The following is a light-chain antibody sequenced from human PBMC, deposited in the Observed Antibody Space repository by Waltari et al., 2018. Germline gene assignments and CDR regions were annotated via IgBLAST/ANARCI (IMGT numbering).Light chain of an antibody. CDR2: DVS. V-gene: IGLV2-23*02. J-gene: IGLJ2*01. CDR1: SNDIGSYNF. CDR3: FSYAGSNSFA. Sequence: QSALTQPASVSGSPGQSITVSCIGTSNDIGSYNFVSWFQQHPGRAPNLMIYDVSERPLGVSNRFSGSKSGNTASLTISGLQAEDEADYYCFSYAGSNSFAFGGGTRVTVL.